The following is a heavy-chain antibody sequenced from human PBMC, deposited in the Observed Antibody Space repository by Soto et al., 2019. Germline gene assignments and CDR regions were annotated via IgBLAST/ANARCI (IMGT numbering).Heavy chain of an antibody. CDR2: IWYDGSNK. Sequence: ESGGGVVQPGRSLRLSCAASGFTFSSYAMHWVRQAPGKGLEWVAVIWYDGSNKYYADSVKGRFTISRDNSKNTLYLQMNSLRAEDTAVYYCARLGITGTTAPDYWGQGTLVTVSS. J-gene: IGHJ4*02. CDR1: GFTFSSYA. V-gene: IGHV3-33*08. D-gene: IGHD1-7*01. CDR3: ARLGITGTTAPDY.